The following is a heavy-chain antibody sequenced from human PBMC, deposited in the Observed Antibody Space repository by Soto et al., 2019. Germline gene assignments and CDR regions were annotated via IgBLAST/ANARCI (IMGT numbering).Heavy chain of an antibody. Sequence: PSETLPLTWTVSGGSISSYYWIWIRQPTGKGLEWIGYIYYSGSTNYNPSLKSRVTISVDTSKNQFSLKLSSVTAADTAVYYCARSDFGVVIIEEDPLFDPWGQGTLVTVSS. CDR1: GGSISSYY. J-gene: IGHJ5*02. CDR3: ARSDFGVVIIEEDPLFDP. D-gene: IGHD3-3*01. V-gene: IGHV4-59*01. CDR2: IYYSGST.